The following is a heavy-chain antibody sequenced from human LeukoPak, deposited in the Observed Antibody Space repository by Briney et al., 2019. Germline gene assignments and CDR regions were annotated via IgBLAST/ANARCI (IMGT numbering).Heavy chain of an antibody. CDR3: AKAGRSGWYPGWPFDI. CDR2: IRDSGAST. V-gene: IGHV3-23*01. J-gene: IGHJ3*02. CDR1: GFTFLTYA. Sequence: GGSLRLSCAASGFTFLTYAMSWIRQAPGKGLQWVSVIRDSGASTYYADSVKGRFTISRDNSKNTLYLQMNSLRAEDTAVYYCAKAGRSGWYPGWPFDIWGQGTMVTVSS. D-gene: IGHD6-19*01.